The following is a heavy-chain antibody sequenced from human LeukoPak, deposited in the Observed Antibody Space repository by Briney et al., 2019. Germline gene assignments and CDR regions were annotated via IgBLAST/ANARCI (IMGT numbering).Heavy chain of an antibody. V-gene: IGHV4-34*01. J-gene: IGHJ2*01. Sequence: SETLSLTCAVYGGSFSGYYWSWIRQPPGKGLEWIGEINHSGSTNYNPSLKSRVSISVDTSKNQCSLKLNSVTAADTAVYYCARDFRGYDFWSGYPWYFDLWGRGTLVTVSS. CDR1: GGSFSGYY. CDR3: ARDFRGYDFWSGYPWYFDL. CDR2: INHSGST. D-gene: IGHD3-3*01.